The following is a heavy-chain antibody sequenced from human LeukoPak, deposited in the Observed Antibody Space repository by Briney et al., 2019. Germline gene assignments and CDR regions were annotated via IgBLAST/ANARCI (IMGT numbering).Heavy chain of an antibody. D-gene: IGHD3-10*01. CDR1: GGSISSGDYY. Sequence: PSQTLSLTCTVSGGSISSGDYYWSWIRQPPGKGLEWIGYIYYSGSTYYNPSLKSRVTISVDTSKNQFSLKLSSVTAADTAVYYCARVPYYYGSGSYIKSFDRGGQGTLVTVSS. CDR2: IYYSGST. CDR3: ARVPYYYGSGSYIKSFDR. V-gene: IGHV4-30-4*08. J-gene: IGHJ5*02.